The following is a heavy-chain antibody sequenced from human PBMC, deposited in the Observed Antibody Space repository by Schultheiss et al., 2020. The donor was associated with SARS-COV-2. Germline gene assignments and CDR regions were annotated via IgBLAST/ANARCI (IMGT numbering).Heavy chain of an antibody. J-gene: IGHJ3*02. V-gene: IGHV3-53*04. CDR3: ARDEYSGTKDAFDI. Sequence: GESLKXSCAASGFTFSSYSMNWVRQAPGKGLEWVSVIYSGGSTDYADSVKGRFTISRHNSKNTLYLQMNSLRAEDTAVYYCARDEYSGTKDAFDIWGQGTMVTVSS. CDR2: IYSGGST. D-gene: IGHD1-26*01. CDR1: GFTFSSYS.